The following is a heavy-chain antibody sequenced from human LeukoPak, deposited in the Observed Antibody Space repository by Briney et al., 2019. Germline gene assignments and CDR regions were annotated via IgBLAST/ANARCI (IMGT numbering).Heavy chain of an antibody. V-gene: IGHV3-21*04. D-gene: IGHD2-8*01. Sequence: PGGSLRLSCAASGFIFSPSGMTWVRQAPGKGLEWYCTISYSGSPYYTESVKGRLTISRDNAKNSLYLQMNSLKIEDTAVYYCTKLARAPRDFDYWGQGTLVTVSS. CDR1: GFIFSPSG. J-gene: IGHJ4*01. CDR2: ISYSGSP. CDR3: TKLARAPRDFDY.